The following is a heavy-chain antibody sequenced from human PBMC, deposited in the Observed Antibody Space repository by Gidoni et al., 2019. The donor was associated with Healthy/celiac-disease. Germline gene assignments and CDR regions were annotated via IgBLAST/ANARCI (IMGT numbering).Heavy chain of an antibody. D-gene: IGHD5-18*01. J-gene: IGHJ4*02. Sequence: EVQLVESGGGLVQPGGSLRLPCAASGFTVSSYAMRWVRQAPGKVLGWVSAISGSGGSTYYADSVKGRFTISRDNSKNTLYLQMNSLRAEDTAVYYCADTAMVTGYGGQGTLVTVSS. CDR1: GFTVSSYA. CDR2: ISGSGGST. V-gene: IGHV3-23*04. CDR3: ADTAMVTGY.